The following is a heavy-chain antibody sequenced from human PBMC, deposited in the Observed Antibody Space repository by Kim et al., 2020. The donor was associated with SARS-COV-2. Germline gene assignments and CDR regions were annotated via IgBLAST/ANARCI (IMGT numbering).Heavy chain of an antibody. D-gene: IGHD3-10*01. CDR1: GFTFSSYG. Sequence: GESLKISCAASGFTFSSYGMHWVRQAPGKGLEWVAVISYDGSNKYYADSVKGRFTISRDNSKNTLYLQMNSLRAEDTAVYYCAKDLWFGESGCFDYWGQGTLVTVSS. V-gene: IGHV3-30*18. J-gene: IGHJ4*02. CDR3: AKDLWFGESGCFDY. CDR2: ISYDGSNK.